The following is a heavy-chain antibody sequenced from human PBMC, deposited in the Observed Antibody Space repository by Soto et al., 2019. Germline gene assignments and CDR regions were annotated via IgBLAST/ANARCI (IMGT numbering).Heavy chain of an antibody. V-gene: IGHV3-21*01. Sequence: GSLRLSCAASGFSFSTYSMNWARQAPGKGLEWVSSITSASTYIYYTDSVKGRFTISRDNAKISLYLQMNSLRAEDTAVYYCARDQVGPLYYYYYGMDVWGQGTTVTVSS. CDR2: ITSASTYI. D-gene: IGHD1-26*01. J-gene: IGHJ6*02. CDR1: GFSFSTYS. CDR3: ARDQVGPLYYYYYGMDV.